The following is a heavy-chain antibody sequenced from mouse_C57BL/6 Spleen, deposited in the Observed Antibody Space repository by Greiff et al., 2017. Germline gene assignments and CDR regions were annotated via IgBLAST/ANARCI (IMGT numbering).Heavy chain of an antibody. CDR3: ARSDSNYVGDYAMDY. V-gene: IGHV1-69*01. D-gene: IGHD2-5*01. CDR2: IDPSDSYT. CDR1: GYTFTSYW. J-gene: IGHJ4*01. Sequence: QVQLQQPGAELVMPGASVKLSCKASGYTFTSYWMHWVKQRPGQGLEWIGEIDPSDSYTNYNQKFKGKSTLTVDKSSSTAYMQLSSLTSEDSAVYYCARSDSNYVGDYAMDYWGQGTSVTVSS.